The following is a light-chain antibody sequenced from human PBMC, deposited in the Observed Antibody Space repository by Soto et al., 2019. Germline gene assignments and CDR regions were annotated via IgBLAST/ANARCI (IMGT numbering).Light chain of an antibody. CDR1: QTIRSS. Sequence: DIQMTQSPSSLSASIGDRVTITCRASQTIRSSLNWYQQKPGKAPNLVIYAASNLQSGVPSRFSGSGSGTEFTLTISSLQAEDVGTYCCQQSSTALWTFGQGTRVE. V-gene: IGKV1-39*01. CDR2: AAS. CDR3: QQSSTALWT. J-gene: IGKJ1*01.